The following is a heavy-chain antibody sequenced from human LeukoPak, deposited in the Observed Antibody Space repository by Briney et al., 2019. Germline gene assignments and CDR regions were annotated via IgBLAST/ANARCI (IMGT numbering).Heavy chain of an antibody. Sequence: PSETLPLTCTVSGVSISSYYWSWIRQPPGKGLEWIGYIYYSGSINYNPSLKSRVTISLDTSKNQFSLKLSSVTAADTAVYYCARHDGSSWYYAFDVWGQGTMVTVSS. CDR1: GVSISSYY. CDR3: ARHDGSSWYYAFDV. D-gene: IGHD6-13*01. J-gene: IGHJ3*01. V-gene: IGHV4-59*08. CDR2: IYYSGSI.